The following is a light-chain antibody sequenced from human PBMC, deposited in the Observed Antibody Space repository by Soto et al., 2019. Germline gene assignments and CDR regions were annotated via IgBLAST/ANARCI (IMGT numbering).Light chain of an antibody. Sequence: ETVMTQSPDTLSVSPGERATLSCRASQSVSSDLAWYQQKPGQAPRLLIYAASTRATGIPARFSGSGSGTEFTLTISSLQSEDFAVYYCQQSNNWPLTFGGGTKVDIK. J-gene: IGKJ4*01. V-gene: IGKV3-15*01. CDR1: QSVSSD. CDR3: QQSNNWPLT. CDR2: AAS.